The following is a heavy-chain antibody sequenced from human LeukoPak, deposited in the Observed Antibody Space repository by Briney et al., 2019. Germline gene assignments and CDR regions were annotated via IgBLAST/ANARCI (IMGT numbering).Heavy chain of an antibody. CDR1: GSSISSSSYY. J-gene: IGHJ4*02. D-gene: IGHD5-12*01. V-gene: IGHV4-39*01. CDR2: IYYSGST. CDR3: ARLRRYYFDY. Sequence: SETLSLTCTVSGSSISSSSYYWGWIRQPPGKGLEWIGSIYYSGSTYYNPSLKSRVTISVDTSKNQFSLKLSSVTAADTAVYCCARLRRYYFDYWGQGTLVTVSS.